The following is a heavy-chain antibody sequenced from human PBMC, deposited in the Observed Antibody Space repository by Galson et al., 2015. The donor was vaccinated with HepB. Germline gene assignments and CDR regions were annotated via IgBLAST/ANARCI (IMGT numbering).Heavy chain of an antibody. CDR1: GFTFSSYS. D-gene: IGHD1-14*01. Sequence: SLRLSCAASGFTFSSYSMNWVRQAPGKGLEWVSSISSSSYIYYADSVKGRFTISRDNAKNSLYLQMNSLRAEDTAVYYCARDRPERGSAKGAADYWGQGTLVTVSS. J-gene: IGHJ4*02. CDR2: ISSSSYI. V-gene: IGHV3-21*01. CDR3: ARDRPERGSAKGAADY.